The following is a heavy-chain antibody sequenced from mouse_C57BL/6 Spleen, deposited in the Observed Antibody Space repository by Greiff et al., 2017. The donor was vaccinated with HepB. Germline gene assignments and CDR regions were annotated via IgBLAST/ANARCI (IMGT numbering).Heavy chain of an antibody. CDR1: GYTFTSYG. J-gene: IGHJ1*03. CDR2: IYPRSGNT. V-gene: IGHV1-81*01. Sequence: QVQLKESGAELARPGASVKLSCKASGYTFTSYGISWVKQRTGQGLEWIGEIYPRSGNTYYNEKFKGKATLTADKSSSTAYMELRSLTSEDSAVYFCARGDYSNSYWYFDVWGTGTTVTVSS. CDR3: ARGDYSNSYWYFDV. D-gene: IGHD2-5*01.